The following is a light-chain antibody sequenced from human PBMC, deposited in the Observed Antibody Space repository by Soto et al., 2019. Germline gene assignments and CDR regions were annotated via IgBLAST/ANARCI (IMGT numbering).Light chain of an antibody. CDR1: SSDVGAYNY. CDR2: EVS. V-gene: IGLV2-8*01. J-gene: IGLJ1*01. CDR3: SSYAGSNKSV. Sequence: QSALTQPPSAPGSLGQSVTISCTGTSSDVGAYNYVSWYQQHPGKAPKLMIYEVSKRPSGVPDRFSGPKSGNTASLTVSGLQAEDEADYYCSSYAGSNKSVFGTG.